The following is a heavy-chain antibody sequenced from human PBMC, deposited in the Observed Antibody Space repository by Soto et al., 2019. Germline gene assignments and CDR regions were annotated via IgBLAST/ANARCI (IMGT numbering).Heavy chain of an antibody. D-gene: IGHD3-22*01. CDR1: GFTFRNYA. CDR2: ISVSGGST. CDR3: AKGMYYYDSSGYRLFDY. J-gene: IGHJ4*02. V-gene: IGHV3-23*01. Sequence: GGSLRLSCAASGFTFRNYAMNWVRRAPGKGLKWVSGISVSGGSTYYADSVKGRFTVSRDNSKNTVFLQMNSLRAEDTAVYFCAKGMYYYDSSGYRLFDYWGQGTLVTVSS.